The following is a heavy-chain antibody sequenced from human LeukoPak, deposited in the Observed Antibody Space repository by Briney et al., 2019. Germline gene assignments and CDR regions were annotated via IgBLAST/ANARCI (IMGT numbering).Heavy chain of an antibody. D-gene: IGHD2-2*01. J-gene: IGHJ4*02. Sequence: PGESLRLSCAASGFTFSSYGMHWVRQAPGKGLEWVAFIRYDGSNKYYADSVKGRFTISRDNSKNTLYLQMNSLRAEDTAVYYCAKEGYCSSTSCFSLDYWGQGTLVTVSS. CDR1: GFTFSSYG. V-gene: IGHV3-30*02. CDR2: IRYDGSNK. CDR3: AKEGYCSSTSCFSLDY.